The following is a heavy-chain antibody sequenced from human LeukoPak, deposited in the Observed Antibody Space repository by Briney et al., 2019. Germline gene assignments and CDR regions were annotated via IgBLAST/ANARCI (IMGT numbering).Heavy chain of an antibody. CDR2: IYTDGTVT. CDR3: ATKQWLAPPPDS. J-gene: IGHJ4*02. Sequence: GGSLRLSCAASGFTFSKYWMLWVRQAPGKGLESVSRIYTDGTVTTYADSVKGRFSVSRDNADNTMFLQMNSVRDEDTAVYYCATKQWLAPPPDSWGQGTPVTVSS. CDR1: GFTFSKYW. D-gene: IGHD6-19*01. V-gene: IGHV3-74*01.